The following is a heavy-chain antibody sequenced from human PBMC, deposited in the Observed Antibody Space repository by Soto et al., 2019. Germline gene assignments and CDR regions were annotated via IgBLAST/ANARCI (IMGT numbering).Heavy chain of an antibody. CDR1: GRSVSSGGYY. V-gene: IGHV4-31*03. J-gene: IGHJ5*01. Sequence: ASETLSLTCTVSGRSVSSGGYYWTWIRQQPGKGLEWIGYIYHIRSPSYNPSLKSRLSMSLDTSKNQFSLNLTSVTAADTAIYYCVRDRALDSSGHWFDSWGQGTLVTVSS. CDR2: IYHIRSP. CDR3: VRDRALDSSGHWFDS. D-gene: IGHD6-19*01.